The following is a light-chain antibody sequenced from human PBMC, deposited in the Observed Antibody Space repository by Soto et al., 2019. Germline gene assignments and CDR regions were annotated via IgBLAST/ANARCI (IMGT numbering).Light chain of an antibody. CDR2: AAS. J-gene: IGKJ5*01. V-gene: IGKV1-39*01. CDR1: QSISNY. Sequence: DIQVTQSPSSLSASAGDRVIITCRASQSISNYLNWYQQKPGKAPRLLIFAASSLQSGVPSRFSGSGSGTNFTLNISSLQPEDVAAYYCQQSYRAPITFGQGTRLEIK. CDR3: QQSYRAPIT.